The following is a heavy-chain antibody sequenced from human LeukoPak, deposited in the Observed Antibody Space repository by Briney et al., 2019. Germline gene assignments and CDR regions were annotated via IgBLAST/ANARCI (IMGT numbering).Heavy chain of an antibody. J-gene: IGHJ6*03. CDR1: GGSISSGYYY. D-gene: IGHD2-15*01. CDR2: IYYSGST. CDR3: ARYCSGTDYYYYYMDV. Sequence: PSQTLSLTCTVSGGSISSGYYYWSWLRQPPGKGLEWVGYIYYSGSTYYNPSLKSRITISVDTSKNQFSLKLSSVIAADTAVYYCARYCSGTDYYYYYMDVWGKGTTVTVSS. V-gene: IGHV4-30-4*08.